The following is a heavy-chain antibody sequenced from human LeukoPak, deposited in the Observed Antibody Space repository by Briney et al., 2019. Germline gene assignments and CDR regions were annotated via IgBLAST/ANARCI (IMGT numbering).Heavy chain of an antibody. V-gene: IGHV3-30*03. Sequence: GGSLRLSCAASEFTFSSYGMHWVRQAPGKGLEWVAVISYDGSNKYYADSVKGRFTISRDNSKNTLYLQMNSLGVEDTAVYYCATYSTRNAREFQSWGQGTLVTVSS. CDR3: ATYSTRNAREFQS. CDR1: EFTFSSYG. D-gene: IGHD4-11*01. J-gene: IGHJ1*01. CDR2: ISYDGSNK.